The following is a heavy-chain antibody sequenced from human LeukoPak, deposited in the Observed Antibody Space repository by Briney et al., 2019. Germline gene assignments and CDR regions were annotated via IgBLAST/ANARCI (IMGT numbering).Heavy chain of an antibody. CDR2: IYPGDSKT. CDR3: ARHFLVRAAAPFKEFYY. CDR1: EYSFTTYW. Sequence: GDSRNISGQSSEYSFTTYWIGWARQMPGKGLEWMEIIYPGDSKTNYNPPFQGHVTISANKSISTAYLQWSSLKASDTAMYYCARHFLVRAAAPFKEFYYWGQGTLVTVSS. V-gene: IGHV5-51*01. J-gene: IGHJ4*02. D-gene: IGHD6-13*01.